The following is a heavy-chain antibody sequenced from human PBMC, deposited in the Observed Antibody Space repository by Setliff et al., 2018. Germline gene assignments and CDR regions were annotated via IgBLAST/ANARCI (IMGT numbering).Heavy chain of an antibody. CDR2: ISGSGGST. CDR1: GFTFSSYA. V-gene: IGHV3-23*01. CDR3: AKSNGFYVVVANFDY. Sequence: SGGSLRLSCAASGFTFSSYAMSWVRQAPGKGLEWVSAISGSGGSTYYADSVKGRFTISRDNSKNTLYLQMNSLRAEDTAVYYCAKSNGFYVVVANFDYWGQGTLVTVSS. J-gene: IGHJ4*02. D-gene: IGHD2-21*01.